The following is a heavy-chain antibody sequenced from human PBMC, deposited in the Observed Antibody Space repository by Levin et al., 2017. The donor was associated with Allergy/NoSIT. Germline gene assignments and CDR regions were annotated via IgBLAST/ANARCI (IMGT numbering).Heavy chain of an antibody. Sequence: SGPTLVKPTQTLTLTCTFSGFSLKTSGMCVSWIRQPPGKALEWLARIDWDDDKYYTASLRTRLTISKDTSKNQVLLTVTNMDPVDTATYYCARSHRAAVVAEMDYWGQGTPVTVSS. CDR2: IDWDDDK. V-gene: IGHV2-70*11. CDR3: ARSHRAAVVAEMDY. CDR1: GFSLKTSGMC. D-gene: IGHD1-14*01. J-gene: IGHJ4*02.